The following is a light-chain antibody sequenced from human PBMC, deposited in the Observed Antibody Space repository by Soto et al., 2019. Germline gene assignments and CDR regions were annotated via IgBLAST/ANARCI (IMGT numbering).Light chain of an antibody. V-gene: IGKV3-20*01. CDR1: QSVSSNY. J-gene: IGKJ1*01. Sequence: EIVLTQFPGTLSLSPGERATLSCRASQSVSSNYLAWYQQRPGQPPNLLIFGASNRAPGIPDRFSGSGSGTDFTLTISRLEPEDFAMYYCQQYGNSIKTFGQGTKVEIK. CDR3: QQYGNSIKT. CDR2: GAS.